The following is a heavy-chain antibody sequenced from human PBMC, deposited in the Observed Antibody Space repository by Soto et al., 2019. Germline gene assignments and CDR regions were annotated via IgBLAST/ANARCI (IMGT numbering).Heavy chain of an antibody. J-gene: IGHJ4*02. CDR3: ARRYGGNLDY. Sequence: QVQLQASGPGLVKPSETLSLTCTVSGGSISNFYWSWIRQPPGKGLEWIGYIYYSGSTNYNPSLKSRVTISVDTSKNQFSLKLSSVTAADTAVYFCARRYGGNLDYWGQGTLVTVSS. D-gene: IGHD1-26*01. V-gene: IGHV4-59*08. CDR1: GGSISNFY. CDR2: IYYSGST.